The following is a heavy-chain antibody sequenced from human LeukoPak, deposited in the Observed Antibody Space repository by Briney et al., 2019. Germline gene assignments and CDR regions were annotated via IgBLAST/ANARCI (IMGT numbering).Heavy chain of an antibody. D-gene: IGHD6-19*01. CDR1: GGSISSGSYY. J-gene: IGHJ4*02. CDR3: ARGKRGGWYFDY. CDR2: IYTRGST. Sequence: SETLSLTCTVSGGSISSGSYYWSWIRQPAGKGLEWIGRIYTRGSTNYNPSLKSRVTISVDTSKNQFSLKLSSVTAADTAVYYCARGKRGGWYFDYWGQGTLVTVSS. V-gene: IGHV4-61*02.